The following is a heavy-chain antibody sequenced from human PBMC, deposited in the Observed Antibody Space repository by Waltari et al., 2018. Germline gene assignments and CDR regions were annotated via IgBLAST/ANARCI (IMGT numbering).Heavy chain of an antibody. Sequence: EVQLVESGGGLVQPGGSLRPLWSACGLTFRKFWLGWVRQAPGKGLEWVASIKEDGGEKYYVDSLKGRIIISRDNAKNSLYLQMNSLRVEDTAVYYCARDRGYFDYWGLGTLVTVSS. CDR3: ARDRGYFDY. V-gene: IGHV3-7*01. J-gene: IGHJ4*02. CDR1: GLTFRKFW. D-gene: IGHD3-10*01. CDR2: IKEDGGEK.